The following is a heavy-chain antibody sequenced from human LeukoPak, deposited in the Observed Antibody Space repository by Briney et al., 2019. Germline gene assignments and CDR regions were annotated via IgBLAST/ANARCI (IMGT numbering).Heavy chain of an antibody. J-gene: IGHJ4*02. Sequence: PGGSLRLSCAASGFRVSNDYMTWVRQAPGKGLEWVSFIFAGGSAYYADSVKGRFTISRDRSKNTLSLQMNSLRAEDTAVYYCARDTRGYASFDYWGQGTLVTVSS. D-gene: IGHD2-2*01. V-gene: IGHV3-66*01. CDR1: GFRVSNDY. CDR3: ARDTRGYASFDY. CDR2: IFAGGSA.